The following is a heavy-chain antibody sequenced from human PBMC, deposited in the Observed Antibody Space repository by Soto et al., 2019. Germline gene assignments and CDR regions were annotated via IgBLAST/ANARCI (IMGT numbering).Heavy chain of an antibody. J-gene: IGHJ4*02. Sequence: PGGSLRLSCSASGFTFSSYTMHWVRQAPGKGLDYVSGIRGNGDSPFYADSVKGRFTISRDNSKNALYLLMSSLSADDTAVYYCVKSRGGNNFDFSDWGQGALVTVSS. D-gene: IGHD5-12*01. CDR3: VKSRGGNNFDFSD. CDR2: IRGNGDSP. V-gene: IGHV3-64D*06. CDR1: GFTFSSYT.